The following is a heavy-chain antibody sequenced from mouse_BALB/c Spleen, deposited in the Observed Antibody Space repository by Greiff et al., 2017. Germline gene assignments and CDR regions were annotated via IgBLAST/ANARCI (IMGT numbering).Heavy chain of an antibody. CDR1: GFTFSSYG. CDR3: ARQDRYDDVYAMDY. J-gene: IGHJ4*01. V-gene: IGHV5-6*01. CDR2: ISSGGSYT. D-gene: IGHD2-14*01. Sequence: EVKLMESGGDLVKPGGSLKLSCAASGFTFSSYGMSWVRQTPDKRLEWVATISSGGSYTYYPDSVKGRFTISRDNAKNTLYLQMSSLKSEDTAMYYCARQDRYDDVYAMDYWGQGTSVTVSS.